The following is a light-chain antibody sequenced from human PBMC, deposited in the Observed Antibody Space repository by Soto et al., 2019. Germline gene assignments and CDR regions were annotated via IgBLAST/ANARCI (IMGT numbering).Light chain of an antibody. CDR1: SSNIENND. CDR2: DND. Sequence: QSALTQPPSVSAAPGQKVTISCSGSSSNIENNDVSWYQQLPGAAPKLLIYDNDKRPSGIPDRFSGSKSGTSAILAITGLQTGDEADFFCGAWDSGLTAVVFGGGTKVTVL. J-gene: IGLJ2*01. CDR3: GAWDSGLTAVV. V-gene: IGLV1-51*01.